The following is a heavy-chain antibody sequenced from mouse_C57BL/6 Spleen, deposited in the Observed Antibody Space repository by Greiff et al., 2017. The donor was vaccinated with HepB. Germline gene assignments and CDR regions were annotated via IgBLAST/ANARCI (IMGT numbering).Heavy chain of an antibody. V-gene: IGHV1-82*01. Sequence: QVQLQQSGPELVKPGASVKISFKASGYAFSSSWMNWVKQRPGKGLEWIGRIYPGDGDTNYNGKFKGKATLTADKSSSTAYMQLSSLTSEDSAVYFCARGSYEAMDYWGQGTSVTVSS. CDR2: IYPGDGDT. D-gene: IGHD1-1*02. J-gene: IGHJ4*01. CDR3: ARGSYEAMDY. CDR1: GYAFSSSW.